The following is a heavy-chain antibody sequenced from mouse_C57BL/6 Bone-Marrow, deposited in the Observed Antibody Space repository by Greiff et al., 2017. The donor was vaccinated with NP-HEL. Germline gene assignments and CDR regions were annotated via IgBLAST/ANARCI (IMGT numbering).Heavy chain of an antibody. J-gene: IGHJ3*01. CDR2: INPSTGGT. CDR3: EWEFSAY. D-gene: IGHD1-3*01. V-gene: IGHV1-42*01. Sequence: EVQLQQSGPELVKPGASVKISCKASGYSFTGYYMNWVKQSPEKSLEWIGEINPSTGGTTYNQKFKAKATLTVDKSSSTAYMQLKSLTSEDSAVYYCEWEFSAYWGQGTLVTVSA. CDR1: GYSFTGYY.